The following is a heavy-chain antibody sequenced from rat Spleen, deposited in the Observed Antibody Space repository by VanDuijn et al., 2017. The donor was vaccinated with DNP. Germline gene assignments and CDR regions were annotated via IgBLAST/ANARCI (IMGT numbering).Heavy chain of an antibody. CDR1: GFTFSDYY. V-gene: IGHV5S23*01. CDR2: ISPSGGST. Sequence: EVQLVESGGGLVQPGRSLKLSCAASGFTFSDYYMAWVRQAPKKGLEWVASISPSGGSTYYGDSVKGRFTISRENTKSTLYLQMNSLRSEDTATYYCATTTTEGMRFAYWGQGTLVTVSS. D-gene: IGHD1-11*01. J-gene: IGHJ3*01. CDR3: ATTTTEGMRFAY.